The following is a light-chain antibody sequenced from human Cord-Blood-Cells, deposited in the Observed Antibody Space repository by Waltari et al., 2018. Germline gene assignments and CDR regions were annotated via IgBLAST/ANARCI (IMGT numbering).Light chain of an antibody. CDR1: QSVLYSSNNKNY. V-gene: IGKV4-1*01. CDR3: QQYYSTPLT. CDR2: WAS. Sequence: DIVMTQSPDYLAVSLGERATINCKSSQSVLYSSNNKNYLAWYQQKPGQPPKLLIYWASTRESGVPDRFSGSGSGTDFTLTISSLQAEDVAVYYCQQYYSTPLTFGGGTEVEIK. J-gene: IGKJ4*01.